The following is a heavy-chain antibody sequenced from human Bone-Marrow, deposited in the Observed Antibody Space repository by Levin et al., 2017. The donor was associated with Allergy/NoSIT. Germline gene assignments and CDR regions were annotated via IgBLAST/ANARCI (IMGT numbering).Heavy chain of an antibody. CDR1: GYTFTSYY. CDR3: ARGRYYPGGGTYYYYYGMDV. D-gene: IGHD3-10*01. V-gene: IGHV1-46*01. Sequence: ASVKVSCKASGYTFTSYYMHWVRQAPGQGLEWMGIINPSGGSTSYAQKFQGRVTMTRDTSTSTVYMELSSLRSEDTAVYYCARGRYYPGGGTYYYYYGMDVWGQGTTVTVSS. J-gene: IGHJ6*02. CDR2: INPSGGST.